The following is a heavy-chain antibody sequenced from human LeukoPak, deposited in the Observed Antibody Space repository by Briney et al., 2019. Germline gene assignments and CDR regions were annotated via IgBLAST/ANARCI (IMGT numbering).Heavy chain of an antibody. CDR1: GGSISSYY. Sequence: SETLSLTCTVSGGSISSYYWSWIRQPPGKGLEWIGYIYYSGSTNYNPSLKSRVTISVDTSKNQFSLKLSSVTAADTAVYYCARGTNNYDYYYYMDVWGKGTTVTVSS. J-gene: IGHJ6*03. D-gene: IGHD2-8*01. CDR3: ARGTNNYDYYYYMDV. CDR2: IYYSGST. V-gene: IGHV4-59*01.